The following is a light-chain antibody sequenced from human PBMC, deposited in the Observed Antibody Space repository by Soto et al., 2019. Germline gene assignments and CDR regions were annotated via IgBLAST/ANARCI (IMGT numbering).Light chain of an antibody. CDR2: KAS. J-gene: IGKJ4*01. Sequence: DIQMTQSPSTLSASVGDRVTIACRASQSISTWLAWYQQKPGKAPKLLIYKASILESGVPSRFSGSGSATEFTLTISSLQPEDVASYYCQQYETFPLTFGGGTKVEIK. CDR1: QSISTW. V-gene: IGKV1-5*03. CDR3: QQYETFPLT.